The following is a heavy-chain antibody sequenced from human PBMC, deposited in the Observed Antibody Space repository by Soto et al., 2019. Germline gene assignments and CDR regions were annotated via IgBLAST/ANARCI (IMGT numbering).Heavy chain of an antibody. V-gene: IGHV4-30-4*01. CDR3: ARDRHGKDYYDSSGYYDNWFDP. CDR2: IYYSGST. Sequence: SETLSLTCTVSGGSISSGDYYWSWIRQPPGKGLAWIGYIYYSGSTYYNPSLKSRVTISVDTSKNQFSLKLSSVTAADTAVYYCARDRHGKDYYDSSGYYDNWFDPWGQGTLVTV. J-gene: IGHJ5*02. D-gene: IGHD3-22*01. CDR1: GGSISSGDYY.